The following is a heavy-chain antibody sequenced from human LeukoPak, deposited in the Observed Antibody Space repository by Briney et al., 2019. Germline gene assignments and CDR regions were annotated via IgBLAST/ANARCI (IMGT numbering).Heavy chain of an antibody. CDR1: GFTFSSYG. D-gene: IGHD6-13*01. Sequence: RRSLRLSSAASGFTFSSYGMHWVRQAPGKGLEWVAVISYDGSNKYYADSVKGRFTISRDNSKNTLYLQMNSLRAEDTAVYYCAKDSGSSSWYMLDYWGQGTLVTVSS. V-gene: IGHV3-30*18. J-gene: IGHJ4*02. CDR3: AKDSGSSSWYMLDY. CDR2: ISYDGSNK.